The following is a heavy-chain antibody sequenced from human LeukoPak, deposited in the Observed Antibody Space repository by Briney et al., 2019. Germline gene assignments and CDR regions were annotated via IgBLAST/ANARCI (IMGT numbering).Heavy chain of an antibody. CDR2: IYPGGSNG. V-gene: IGHV5-51*01. CDR3: ARHFRSAWFGL. CDR1: GFDFTAYG. Sequence: GESLQISCKCSGFDFTAYGIAWVRPVPGKGLGWMGNIYPGGSNGRYSPSFQGQVTMSADKSITTVYLQWSSLKASDTAMYYCARHFRSAWFGLWGQGSLVTVSS. D-gene: IGHD3-16*01. J-gene: IGHJ4*02.